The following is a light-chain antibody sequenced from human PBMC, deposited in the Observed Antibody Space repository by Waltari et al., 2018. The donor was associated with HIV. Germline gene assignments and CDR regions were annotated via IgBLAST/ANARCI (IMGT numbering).Light chain of an antibody. J-gene: IGKJ4*01. CDR2: DAS. CDR1: QDISGA. Sequence: AIQLTQSPSSLSASVGDRVTITCRASQDISGALAWYQQKPGKPPKLLIHDASILETGVPSKFSGSGAGADFTLTISSLLPEDFATYYCQQFNSYPLTFGAGTKVEIK. CDR3: QQFNSYPLT. V-gene: IGKV1-13*02.